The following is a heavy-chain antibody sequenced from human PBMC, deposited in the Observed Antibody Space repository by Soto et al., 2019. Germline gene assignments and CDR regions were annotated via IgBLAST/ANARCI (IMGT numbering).Heavy chain of an antibody. D-gene: IGHD6-19*01. Sequence: SETLSLTCAVSGGSVSSGHYYWSWSRQPPGKGLEWIGFIYYSGSTSYNPSLKSRVTISVDTSKNQFSLKMSSVTAADTAVYYCARSGAGSGWLGGQGTLVTVSS. V-gene: IGHV4-61*01. CDR2: IYYSGST. CDR1: GGSVSSGHYY. CDR3: ARSGAGSGWL. J-gene: IGHJ4*02.